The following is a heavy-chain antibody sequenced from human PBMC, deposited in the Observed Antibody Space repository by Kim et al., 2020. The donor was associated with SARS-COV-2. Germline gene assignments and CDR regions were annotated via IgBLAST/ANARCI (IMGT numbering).Heavy chain of an antibody. V-gene: IGHV3-21*01. Sequence: GGSLRLSCAASGFTFSSYSMNWVRQAPGKGLEWVSSISISSSYIYYADSVKGRFTIYRDNAKNSLYLQMNSLRAADTAVYYCARDYCSSTSCYNLRDAFDIWGQGTMVTVSS. J-gene: IGHJ3*02. CDR1: GFTFSSYS. D-gene: IGHD2-2*01. CDR3: ARDYCSSTSCYNLRDAFDI. CDR2: ISISSSYI.